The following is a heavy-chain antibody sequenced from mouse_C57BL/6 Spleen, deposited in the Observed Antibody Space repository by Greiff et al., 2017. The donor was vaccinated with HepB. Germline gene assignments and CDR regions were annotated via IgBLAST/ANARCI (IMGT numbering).Heavy chain of an antibody. J-gene: IGHJ2*01. Sequence: QVQLQQPGAELVKPGASVKLSCKASGYTFTSYWMHWVKQRPGQGLEWIGMIHPNSGSTNYNEKFKSKATLTVDKSSSTAYMQLSSLTSEDSAVYYCARVCLAGGKETFDYWGQGTTLTVSS. CDR1: GYTFTSYW. CDR2: IHPNSGST. V-gene: IGHV1-64*01. D-gene: IGHD2-1*01. CDR3: ARVCLAGGKETFDY.